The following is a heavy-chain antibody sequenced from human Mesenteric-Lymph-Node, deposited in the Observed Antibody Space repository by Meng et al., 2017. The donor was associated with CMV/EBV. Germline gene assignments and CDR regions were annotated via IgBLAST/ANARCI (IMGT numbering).Heavy chain of an antibody. Sequence: GGSLRLSCEASGFTFDDYGMSWVRQAPGKGLEWVSGINWNGGSTGYADSVKGRFTISRDNAKNSLYLQMNSLRAEDTALYYCARVADSSSWYVEDYWGQGTLVTVSS. V-gene: IGHV3-20*04. J-gene: IGHJ4*02. CDR2: INWNGGST. CDR1: GFTFDDYG. CDR3: ARVADSSSWYVEDY. D-gene: IGHD6-13*01.